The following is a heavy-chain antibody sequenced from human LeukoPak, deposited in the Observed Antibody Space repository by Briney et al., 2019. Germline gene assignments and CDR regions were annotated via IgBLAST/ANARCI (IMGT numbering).Heavy chain of an antibody. V-gene: IGHV4-34*01. J-gene: IGHJ4*02. D-gene: IGHD1-1*01. CDR1: GGSFSGYY. CDR3: ASDNRAMGLL. CDR2: INHSGST. Sequence: PSETLSLTCAVYGGSFSGYYWSWIRQPPGKGLEWIGEINHSGSTNYNPSLKSRVTISVDTSKNQFSLKLSSVTAADTAVYYCASDNRAMGLLWGQGTLVTVSS.